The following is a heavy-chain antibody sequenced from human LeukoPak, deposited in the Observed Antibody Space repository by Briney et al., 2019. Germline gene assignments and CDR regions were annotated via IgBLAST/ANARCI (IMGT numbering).Heavy chain of an antibody. CDR1: GFTFSSYS. D-gene: IGHD3-10*01. CDR3: ARDGFGELYSDY. Sequence: GGSLRLSCAASGFTFSSYSMNWVRQAPGKGLEWVSSVSSSSSYIYYADSVKGRFTISRDNAKNSLYLQMNSLRAEDTAVYYCARDGFGELYSDYWGQGTLVTVSS. J-gene: IGHJ4*02. V-gene: IGHV3-21*01. CDR2: VSSSSSYI.